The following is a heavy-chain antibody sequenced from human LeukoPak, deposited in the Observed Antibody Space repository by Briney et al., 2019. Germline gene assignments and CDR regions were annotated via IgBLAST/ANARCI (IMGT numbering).Heavy chain of an antibody. Sequence: PGGSLRLSCAASGFTFSNAWMSWVRQAPGKGLEWVSTISGSGGNTYYADSVKGRFTISRDNSKNTLYLQMNSLRAEDTAVYYCAKVAITMVRGVYLDYWGQGTLVTVSS. V-gene: IGHV3-23*01. J-gene: IGHJ4*02. D-gene: IGHD3-10*01. CDR1: GFTFSNAW. CDR3: AKVAITMVRGVYLDY. CDR2: ISGSGGNT.